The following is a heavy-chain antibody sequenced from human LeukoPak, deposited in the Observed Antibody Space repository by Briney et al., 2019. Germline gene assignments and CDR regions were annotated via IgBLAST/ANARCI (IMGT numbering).Heavy chain of an antibody. D-gene: IGHD5-12*01. CDR3: ARGSGYGHRPR. CDR1: GGSFSGYY. CDR2: IYHSGST. J-gene: IGHJ3*01. V-gene: IGHV4-34*01. Sequence: PSETLSLTCAVYGGSFSGYYWSWIRQPPGKGLEWIGEIYHSGSTNYNPSLKSRVTISVDKSKNQFSLKLSSVTAADTAVYYCARGSGYGHRPRWGQGTMVTVSS.